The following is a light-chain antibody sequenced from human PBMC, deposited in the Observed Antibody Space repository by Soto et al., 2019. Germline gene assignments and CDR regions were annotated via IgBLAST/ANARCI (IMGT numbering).Light chain of an antibody. V-gene: IGKV1-39*01. CDR1: QSISYS. CDR3: QQSDSPPYT. CDR2: TAS. Sequence: DIQMTQYPSSLSAYVGDRVTITCRAGQSISYSLNWYQQKPGQAPSLLIYTASNLHSGVPSRFSGSGSGTDFTLTISSLQPEDFATYYCQQSDSPPYTFGQGTKLDI. J-gene: IGKJ2*01.